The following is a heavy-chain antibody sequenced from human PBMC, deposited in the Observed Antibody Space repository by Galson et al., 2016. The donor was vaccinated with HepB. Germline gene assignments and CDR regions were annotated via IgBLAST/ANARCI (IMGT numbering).Heavy chain of an antibody. Sequence: SVKVSCKASGYTFITYYLHWVRQAPGQGLEWMGVINPRGGSTKYAQKFQGRVTMTSDTSTSTFYMDVSSLRPEDTAVFFWARGRPYYDDIGGDAFDIWGQGTTVTVSS. D-gene: IGHD3-22*01. CDR2: INPRGGST. V-gene: IGHV1-46*01. CDR3: ARGRPYYDDIGGDAFDI. J-gene: IGHJ3*02. CDR1: GYTFITYY.